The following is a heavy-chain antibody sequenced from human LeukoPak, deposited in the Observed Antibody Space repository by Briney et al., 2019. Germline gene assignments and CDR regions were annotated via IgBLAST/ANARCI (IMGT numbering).Heavy chain of an antibody. CDR2: IYYSGST. V-gene: IGHV4-59*08. CDR3: ARHRDGSSQIDY. Sequence: SETLSLTCTVSGGSISSYYWSWTRQPPGKGLEWIGYIYYSGSTNYNPSLKSRVTISVDTSKNQFSLKLSSVTAADTAVYYCARHRDGSSQIDYWGQGTLVTVSP. J-gene: IGHJ4*02. CDR1: GGSISSYY. D-gene: IGHD5-24*01.